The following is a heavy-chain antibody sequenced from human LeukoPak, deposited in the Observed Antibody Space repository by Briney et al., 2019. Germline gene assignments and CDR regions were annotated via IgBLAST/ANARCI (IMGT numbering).Heavy chain of an antibody. CDR2: ISSSGSTI. Sequence: GGSLRLSCAASGFTFSSYEMNWVHQAPGKGLEWVSYISSSGSTIYYADSVKGRFTTSRDNAKNSLYLQMNSLRAEDTAVYYCARDSSPRGMDVWGQGTTVTVSS. V-gene: IGHV3-48*03. J-gene: IGHJ6*02. CDR3: ARDSSPRGMDV. CDR1: GFTFSSYE.